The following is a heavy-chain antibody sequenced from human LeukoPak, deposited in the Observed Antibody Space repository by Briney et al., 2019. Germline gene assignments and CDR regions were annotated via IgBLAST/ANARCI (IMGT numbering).Heavy chain of an antibody. CDR2: INHSGST. D-gene: IGHD3-10*01. V-gene: IGHV4-34*01. Sequence: SETLSLTWAVYGGSFSGYYWSWIRQPPGKGLEWIGEINHSGSTNYNPSLKSRVTIPVDTSKNQFSLKLSSVTAADTAVYYCARNDYGSGRPFDYWGQGTLVTVSS. J-gene: IGHJ4*02. CDR3: ARNDYGSGRPFDY. CDR1: GGSFSGYY.